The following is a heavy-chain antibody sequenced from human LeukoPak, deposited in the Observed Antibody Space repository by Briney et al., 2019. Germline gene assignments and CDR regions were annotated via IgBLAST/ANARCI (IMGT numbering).Heavy chain of an antibody. J-gene: IGHJ4*02. D-gene: IGHD5-18*01. CDR1: GFTFSSYA. Sequence: PGGSLRLSCAASGFTFSSYAMSWVRQAPGKGLEWVLAINGSGGSTYYADSVKGRFTMSRDNSKNTLYLQMNSLRAEDTAVYYCAKHGYTYGYAFDYWGQGTLVTVSS. CDR3: AKHGYTYGYAFDY. V-gene: IGHV3-23*01. CDR2: INGSGGST.